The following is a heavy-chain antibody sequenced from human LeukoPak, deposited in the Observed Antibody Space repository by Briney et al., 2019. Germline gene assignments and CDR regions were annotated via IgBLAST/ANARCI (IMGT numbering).Heavy chain of an antibody. CDR1: GDSITNVIYF. D-gene: IGHD2-2*01. Sequence: SETLSLTCTVSGDSITNVIYFWSWIRQPAGKGLEWIGHIYASGRTKYNPSLNSRVTISLDTSKNHFSLRLSSVTAADTAVYCCARAHCSTTSCYLFDAFDIWGQGTMVTVSS. J-gene: IGHJ3*02. CDR2: IYASGRT. CDR3: ARAHCSTTSCYLFDAFDI. V-gene: IGHV4-61*09.